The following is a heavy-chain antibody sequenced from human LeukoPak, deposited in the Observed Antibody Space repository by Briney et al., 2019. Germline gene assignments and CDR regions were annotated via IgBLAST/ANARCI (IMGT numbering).Heavy chain of an antibody. Sequence: GGSLRLSCAASGFTFSSYGMHWVRQSPGRGLEWVSFLSFDGSNEFYADSLKGRFTISRDNSKDTLYLQMDSLRSEDTAVYYCARDLHLTYYDILTGYYLALDPWGQGTLVTVPS. D-gene: IGHD3-9*01. V-gene: IGHV3-30*03. J-gene: IGHJ5*02. CDR1: GFTFSSYG. CDR3: ARDLHLTYYDILTGYYLALDP. CDR2: LSFDGSNE.